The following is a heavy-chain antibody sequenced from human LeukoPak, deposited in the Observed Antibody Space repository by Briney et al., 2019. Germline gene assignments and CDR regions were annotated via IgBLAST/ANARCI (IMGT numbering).Heavy chain of an antibody. CDR3: ARAYYDFWSGYYIRDY. CDR2: ISSSSSTI. CDR1: GFTFSSYS. D-gene: IGHD3-3*01. V-gene: IGHV3-48*01. Sequence: GGSLRLSCAASGFTFSSYSMNWVRQAPGKGLEWVSYISSSSSTIYYADSVKGRFTISRDNAKNSLYLQMNSLRAEDTAVYYCARAYYDFWSGYYIRDYWGQGTLVTVSS. J-gene: IGHJ4*02.